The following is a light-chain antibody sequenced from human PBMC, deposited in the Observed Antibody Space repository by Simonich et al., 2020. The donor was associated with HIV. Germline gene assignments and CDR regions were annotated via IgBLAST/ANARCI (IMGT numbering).Light chain of an antibody. CDR2: EGS. V-gene: IGLV2-23*01. CDR3: CSYAGSSTLV. J-gene: IGLJ3*02. Sequence: QSALTQPASVSGSPGQSITIPCTGISSDVGSYNLVSWYQQHPGKAPKLMIYEGSKRPSGVSNRFSGSKSGNTASLTISGLQAEDEADYYCCSYAGSSTLVFGGGTKLTVL. CDR1: SSDVGSYNL.